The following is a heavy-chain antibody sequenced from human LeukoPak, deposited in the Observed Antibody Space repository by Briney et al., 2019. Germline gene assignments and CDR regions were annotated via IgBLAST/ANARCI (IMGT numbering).Heavy chain of an antibody. V-gene: IGHV4-38-2*01. CDR1: GYSISSGYY. CDR3: ARPSKDTTVTSGFDY. D-gene: IGHD4-17*01. CDR2: IHHSGTA. J-gene: IGHJ4*02. Sequence: SETLSLTCAVSGYSISSGYYWGWIRQPPGKGLEWIGSIHHSGTAYYNPSLKSRVTISVDTSKNQFSLNLSSVTTADTAVYYCARPSKDTTVTSGFDYWGQGTLVTVSS.